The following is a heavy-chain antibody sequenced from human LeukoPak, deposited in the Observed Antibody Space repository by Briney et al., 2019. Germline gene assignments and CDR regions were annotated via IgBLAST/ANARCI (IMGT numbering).Heavy chain of an antibody. Sequence: ASVKVSCKASGYTFTDYYMHWVRQAPGQGLEWMVWINPNSGGTNYAQKFQGRVTMTIDTSISTAHLEVTRLTSDDTALYYCARGEGSSIDYWGQGTLVTVSS. CDR2: INPNSGGT. CDR1: GYTFTDYY. J-gene: IGHJ4*02. CDR3: ARGEGSSIDY. D-gene: IGHD6-13*01. V-gene: IGHV1-2*02.